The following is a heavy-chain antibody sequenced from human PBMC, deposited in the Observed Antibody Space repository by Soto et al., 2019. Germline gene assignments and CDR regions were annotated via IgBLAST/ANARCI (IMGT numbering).Heavy chain of an antibody. Sequence: QRLSCAASGFTFSSYSMNWVRQAPGKGLEWVSSISSSSSYIYYADSVKGRYTISRDNAKNSLYLQMNSLRAEDTAVYYCARVSGQSTVTKDFQHWGQGTLVTVSS. CDR1: GFTFSSYS. J-gene: IGHJ1*01. CDR2: ISSSSSYI. CDR3: ARVSGQSTVTKDFQH. V-gene: IGHV3-21*01. D-gene: IGHD4-17*01.